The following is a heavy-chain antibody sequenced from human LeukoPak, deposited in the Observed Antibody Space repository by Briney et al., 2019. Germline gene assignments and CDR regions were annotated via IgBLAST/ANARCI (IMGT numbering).Heavy chain of an antibody. D-gene: IGHD3-22*01. Sequence: GGSLRLSCAASGFTFSVYWMSWVRQAPGKGLEWVANIKQDGSEKYYVDSVKGRFTISRDNAKNSLYLQMNSLRAEDTAVYYCARDESTGYYLLWGRGNLVTVYS. CDR1: GFTFSVYW. CDR3: ARDESTGYYLL. CDR2: IKQDGSEK. V-gene: IGHV3-7*01. J-gene: IGHJ2*01.